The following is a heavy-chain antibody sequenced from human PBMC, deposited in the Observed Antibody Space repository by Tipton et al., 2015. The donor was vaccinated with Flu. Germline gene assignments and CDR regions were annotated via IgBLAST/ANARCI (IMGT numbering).Heavy chain of an antibody. Sequence: TLSLTCTVSGDSIISSSYLWNWIRQPAGKGLEWIGRIYINGGTKYNPSLKGRVTISLDTSKNQFSMKLSSVTAADTVMYYCARDPLDVSSGYYYDYYYGMDVWGEGTLVTVSS. CDR2: IYINGGT. V-gene: IGHV4-61*02. CDR3: ARDPLDVSSGYYYDYYYGMDV. CDR1: GDSIISSSYL. J-gene: IGHJ6*04. D-gene: IGHD3-22*01.